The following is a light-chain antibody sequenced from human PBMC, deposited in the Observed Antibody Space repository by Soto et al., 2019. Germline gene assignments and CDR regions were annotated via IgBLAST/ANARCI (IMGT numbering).Light chain of an antibody. Sequence: EIVLTPSPGTLSLSPGERATLSCRASQSVSSSYLAWYQQKPGQAPRLLIYGASSRATSIPDRFSGSGSGTEFTLTISSLQSEDFAVYYCQQYNNWPPWTFGQGTKVDIK. V-gene: IGKV3-20*01. CDR1: QSVSSSY. CDR3: QQYNNWPPWT. CDR2: GAS. J-gene: IGKJ1*01.